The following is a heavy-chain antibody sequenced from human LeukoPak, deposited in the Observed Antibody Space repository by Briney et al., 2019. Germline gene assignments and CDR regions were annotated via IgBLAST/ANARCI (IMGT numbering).Heavy chain of an antibody. D-gene: IGHD3-22*01. CDR1: GGSISSYY. Sequence: SETLSLTCTVSGGSISSYYWSWIRQLPGKGLEWIGYIYYSGSTNYNPSLKSQVTISVDTSKNQFSLKLSSVTAADTAVYYCARSFVDSSGYYDDYWGRGTLVTVSS. CDR2: IYYSGST. J-gene: IGHJ4*02. V-gene: IGHV4-59*01. CDR3: ARSFVDSSGYYDDY.